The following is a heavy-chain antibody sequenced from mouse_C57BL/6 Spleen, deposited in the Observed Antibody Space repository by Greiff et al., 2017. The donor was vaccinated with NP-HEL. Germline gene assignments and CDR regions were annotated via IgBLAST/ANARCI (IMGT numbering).Heavy chain of an antibody. J-gene: IGHJ1*03. Sequence: EVKVVESGGGLVQPGGSMKLSCVASGFTFSNYWMNWVRQSPEKGLEWVAQIRLKSDNYATHYAESVKGRFTISRDDSKSSVYLQMNNLRAEDTGIYYCTGTTVVAPYFDVWGTGTTVTVSS. CDR1: GFTFSNYW. D-gene: IGHD1-1*01. V-gene: IGHV6-3*01. CDR2: IRLKSDNYAT. CDR3: TGTTVVAPYFDV.